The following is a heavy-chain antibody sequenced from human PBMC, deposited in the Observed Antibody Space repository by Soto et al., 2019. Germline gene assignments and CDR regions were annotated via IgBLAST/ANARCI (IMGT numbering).Heavy chain of an antibody. D-gene: IGHD1-7*01. Sequence: PSQTRSLTCAISGXRVSXNSAAWNWIRQSPSRGLEWLGRTYYRSKWYNDYAVSVKSRITINPDTSKNQFSLQLNSVTPEDTAVXYCARVFGTIYYYGMDVWGQGTTVTVSS. V-gene: IGHV6-1*01. CDR3: ARVFGTIYYYGMDV. CDR1: GXRVSXNSAA. J-gene: IGHJ6*02. CDR2: TYYRSKWYN.